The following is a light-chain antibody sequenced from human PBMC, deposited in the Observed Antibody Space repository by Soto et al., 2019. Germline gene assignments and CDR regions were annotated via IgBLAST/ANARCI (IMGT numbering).Light chain of an antibody. Sequence: DIQMTQSPSSLSASVGDRVTITCRASQGISSYLAGYQQKPGKVPRVLIYAASTWPSGVPSRFSGSGSGTEFTLTISNVQPEDVATYYWQKYYSAPETFGQGTKVEIK. CDR1: QGISSY. V-gene: IGKV1-27*01. CDR2: AAS. CDR3: QKYYSAPET. J-gene: IGKJ1*01.